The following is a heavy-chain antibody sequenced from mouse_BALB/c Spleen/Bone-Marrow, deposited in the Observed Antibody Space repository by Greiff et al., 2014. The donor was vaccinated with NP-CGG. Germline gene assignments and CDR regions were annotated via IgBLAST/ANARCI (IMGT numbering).Heavy chain of an antibody. CDR3: ARRDDYDDYYFAY. J-gene: IGHJ2*01. V-gene: IGHV1-55*01. D-gene: IGHD2-4*01. Sequence: QVQLQQSGAELVKPGTSVKMSCKASGYTFTSYWMHWVKPRPGQGLEWIGDIYPGSDSTNYNDKFKSKATLTVDTSSSTAYMQLSSLTSEDSAVYYCARRDDYDDYYFAYWGQGTTLTVSS. CDR2: IYPGSDST. CDR1: GYTFTSYW.